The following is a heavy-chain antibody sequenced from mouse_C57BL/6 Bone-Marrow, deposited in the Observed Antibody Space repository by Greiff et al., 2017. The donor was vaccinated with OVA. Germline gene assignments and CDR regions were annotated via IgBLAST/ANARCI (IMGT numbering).Heavy chain of an antibody. Sequence: QVQLKQPGAELVRPGTSVKLSCKASGYTFTSYWMHWVKQRPGQGLEWIGVIDPSDSYTNYNQKFKGKATLTVDTSSSTAYMQLSSLTSEDSAVYYCAPIYYGYDGFAYWGQGTLVTVSA. J-gene: IGHJ3*01. CDR2: IDPSDSYT. CDR3: APIYYGYDGFAY. D-gene: IGHD2-2*01. CDR1: GYTFTSYW. V-gene: IGHV1-59*01.